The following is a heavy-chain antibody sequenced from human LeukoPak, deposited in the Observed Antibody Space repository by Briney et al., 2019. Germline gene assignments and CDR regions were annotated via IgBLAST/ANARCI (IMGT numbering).Heavy chain of an antibody. CDR1: GFTFSSYS. CDR3: ARGPHSSDPNI. CDR2: ISSSSSYI. J-gene: IGHJ3*02. V-gene: IGHV3-21*01. D-gene: IGHD6-19*01. Sequence: GGSLRLSCAASGFTFSSYSMNWVRQAPGKGLEWVSSISSSSSYIYYADSVKGRFTIYRDNAKNSLYLQMNSLRAEDTAVYYCARGPHSSDPNIWGQGTMVTVSS.